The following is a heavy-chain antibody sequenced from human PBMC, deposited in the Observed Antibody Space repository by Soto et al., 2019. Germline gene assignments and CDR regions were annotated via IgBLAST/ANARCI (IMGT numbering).Heavy chain of an antibody. CDR3: ARDMKVWSCYYLSYYMDV. V-gene: IGHV1-46*03. J-gene: IGHJ6*03. CDR2: INPSGGST. Sequence: GASVKVSCKASGYTFTSYYMHWVRQAPGQGLEWMGIINPSGGSTSYAQKFQGRVTMTRDTSTSTVYMELSSLRSEDTAVYYCARDMKVWSCYYLSYYMDVWGKGTTVTVSS. D-gene: IGHD3-3*01. CDR1: GYTFTSYY.